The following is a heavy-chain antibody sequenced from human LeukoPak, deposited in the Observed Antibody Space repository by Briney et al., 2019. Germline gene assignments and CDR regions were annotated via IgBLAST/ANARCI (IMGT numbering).Heavy chain of an antibody. D-gene: IGHD3-10*01. CDR2: IYYIGST. V-gene: IGHV4-59*08. CDR1: GGSISSYY. J-gene: IGHJ3*02. Sequence: PSETLSLTCTVSGGSISSYYWSWIRQPPGKGLEWIGYIYYIGSTNYNPSLKSRVTISVDTSKNQSSLKLSSVTAADTAVYYCARPWVRGVVGAFDIWGQGTMVTVSS. CDR3: ARPWVRGVVGAFDI.